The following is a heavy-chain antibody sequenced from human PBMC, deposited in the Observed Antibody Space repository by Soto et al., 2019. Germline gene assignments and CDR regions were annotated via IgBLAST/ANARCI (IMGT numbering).Heavy chain of an antibody. CDR2: IYTSASI. V-gene: IGHV4-4*07. Sequence: SETLSLTCSVSGADINTYSWTWIRQPAGKGLEWIGRIYTSASINYNPSLRGRVTLSVDTSTNQVSLKLASVTAADTDVYYCARDREDGYKFYYGMDVWGQGTTVTVSS. CDR1: GADINTYS. J-gene: IGHJ6*02. D-gene: IGHD1-1*01. CDR3: ARDREDGYKFYYGMDV.